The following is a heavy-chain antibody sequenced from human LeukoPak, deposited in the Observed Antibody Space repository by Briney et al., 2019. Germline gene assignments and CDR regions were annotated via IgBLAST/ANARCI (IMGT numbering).Heavy chain of an antibody. CDR1: GYIFTTYG. CDR2: ISAHNGNT. Sequence: ASVKVSCKASGYIFTTYGIIWVRQAPGQGLQWMGWISAHNGNTNYAQKLQGRVTMTTDTSTSTVYMELRSLRSDDTAVYYCARAQTTLLLDYWGQGTLVTVSS. V-gene: IGHV1-18*01. CDR3: ARAQTTLLLDY. D-gene: IGHD4-11*01. J-gene: IGHJ4*02.